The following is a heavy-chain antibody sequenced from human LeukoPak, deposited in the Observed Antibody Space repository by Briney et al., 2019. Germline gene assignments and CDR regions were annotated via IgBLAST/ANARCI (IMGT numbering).Heavy chain of an antibody. CDR1: GGSFSGYY. V-gene: IGHV4-34*01. CDR2: INHSGST. D-gene: IGHD5-24*01. J-gene: IGHJ6*03. CDR3: ARLSIDGYNPYYYYYYMDV. Sequence: SETLSLTCAVYGGSFSGYYWSWIRQPPGKGLEWIGEINHSGSTNYNPSLKSRVTISVDTSKNQFSLKLSSVTAADTAVYYCARLSIDGYNPYYYYYYMDVWGKGTTVIVSS.